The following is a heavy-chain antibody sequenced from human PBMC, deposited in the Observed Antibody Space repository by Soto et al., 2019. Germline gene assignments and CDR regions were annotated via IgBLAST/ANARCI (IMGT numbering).Heavy chain of an antibody. Sequence: GESLKISCKTSGYTFTDYWITWVRQKPGKGLEWMGITYPADSDTKYSPSFQGQVTISADKSISTAYLQWSSLKASDTAIYYCARQDYSNYRGGMDVWGQGTKVTVS. CDR2: TYPADSDT. CDR1: GYTFTDYW. D-gene: IGHD4-4*01. CDR3: ARQDYSNYRGGMDV. J-gene: IGHJ6*02. V-gene: IGHV5-51*01.